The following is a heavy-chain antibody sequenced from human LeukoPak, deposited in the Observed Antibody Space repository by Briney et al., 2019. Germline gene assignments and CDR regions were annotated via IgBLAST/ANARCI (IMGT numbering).Heavy chain of an antibody. CDR1: GGTFSSYA. D-gene: IGHD1-26*01. CDR2: TIPISGTA. Sequence: GASVKVSCKASGGTFSSYAISWVRQAPGQGLEWMGGTIPISGTANYAQKFQGRVTITAGESTSTAYMELSSLRSEDTAVYYCALGAGNNWFDPWGQGTLVTVSS. CDR3: ALGAGNNWFDP. V-gene: IGHV1-69*13. J-gene: IGHJ5*02.